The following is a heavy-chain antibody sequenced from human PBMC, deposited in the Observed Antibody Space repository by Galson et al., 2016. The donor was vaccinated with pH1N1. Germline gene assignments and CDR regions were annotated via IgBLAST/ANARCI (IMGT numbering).Heavy chain of an antibody. J-gene: IGHJ4*02. CDR2: IKENGSEK. V-gene: IGHV3-7*01. Sequence: SLRLSCAASGFTFSHYWMSWVRQAPGKGLEWVANIKENGSEKYYLDSVKGRFTISGDNAKHSVSLQLDSLRAEDTAVYYCAGHLFSASESPFEYWGQGALVTVSS. CDR1: GFTFSHYW. D-gene: IGHD3-16*01. CDR3: AGHLFSASESPFEY.